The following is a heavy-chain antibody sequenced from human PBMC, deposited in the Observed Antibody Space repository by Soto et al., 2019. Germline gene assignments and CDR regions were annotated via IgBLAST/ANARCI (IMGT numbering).Heavy chain of an antibody. V-gene: IGHV3-21*01. J-gene: IGHJ6*02. CDR1: GFTFSSYS. Sequence: PGGSLRLSCAASGFTFSSYSMNWVRQAPGKGLEWVSSISSSSSYIYYADSVKGRFTISRDNAKNSLYLQMNSLRAEDTAVYYCARGGRAYSSSWYPMDVWGQGTTVTVSS. D-gene: IGHD6-13*01. CDR2: ISSSSSYI. CDR3: ARGGRAYSSSWYPMDV.